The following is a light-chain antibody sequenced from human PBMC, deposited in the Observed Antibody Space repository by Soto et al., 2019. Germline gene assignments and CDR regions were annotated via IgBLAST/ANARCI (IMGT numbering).Light chain of an antibody. CDR3: MQATRFPRT. J-gene: IGKJ4*01. Sequence: DIVMTQTPLSSPVALGQPASISCRSSQSLVRSDGNTYLSWLHQRPGQPPRLLLYKISNRFSGVPDKFSGSGAGTDFTLKISRVEPEDVGVYYCMQATRFPRTFGGGTRVEVK. CDR1: QSLVRSDGNTY. CDR2: KIS. V-gene: IGKV2-24*01.